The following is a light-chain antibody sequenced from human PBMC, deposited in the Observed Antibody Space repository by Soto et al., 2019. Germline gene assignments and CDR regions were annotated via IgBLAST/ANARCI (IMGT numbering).Light chain of an antibody. CDR1: QSVLYSSNNKNY. CDR3: QQYYSTAST. V-gene: IGKV4-1*01. CDR2: WAS. J-gene: IGKJ1*01. Sequence: DIVLTQSPDSLAVSLGERATINCKSSQSVLYSSNNKNYLAWYQQKPGQPPKLLIYWASTRESGVPDRFSGSGSGTDFTLPISSLQAEDVAVYYCQQYYSTASTFGQGTKVEIK.